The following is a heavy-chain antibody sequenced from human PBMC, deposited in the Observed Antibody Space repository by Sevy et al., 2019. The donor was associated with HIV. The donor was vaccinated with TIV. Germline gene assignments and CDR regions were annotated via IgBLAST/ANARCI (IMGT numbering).Heavy chain of an antibody. D-gene: IGHD2-15*01. CDR2: ISSTSSTK. V-gene: IGHV3-48*01. CDR1: GFTFSNYN. Sequence: GGSLRLSCAGSGFTFSNYNMNWVRQAPGKGLEWVSYISSTSSTKQYADSVKGRFTISRDNAKNSLYLQMSSLRAEDTAVYYCATMIGSYPNWGQGTLVTVSA. J-gene: IGHJ4*02. CDR3: ATMIGSYPN.